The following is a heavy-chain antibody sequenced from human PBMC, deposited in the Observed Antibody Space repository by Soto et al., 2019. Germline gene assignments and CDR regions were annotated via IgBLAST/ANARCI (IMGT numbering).Heavy chain of an antibody. J-gene: IGHJ5*02. CDR2: VYDSGST. Sequence: PSETLSLTCTVSGVSVSTNTRYWGWIRQSPGKGLEWIGYVYDSGSTNYNPSLESRVTISIDTSKNQLPLKLNSVTAADTAVYYCARGDAINWFDPWGQGTLVTVSS. CDR3: ARGDAINWFDP. D-gene: IGHD2-2*01. V-gene: IGHV4-61*01. CDR1: GVSVSTNTRY.